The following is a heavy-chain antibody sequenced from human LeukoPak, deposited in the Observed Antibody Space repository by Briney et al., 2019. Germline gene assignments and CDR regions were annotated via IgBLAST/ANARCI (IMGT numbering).Heavy chain of an antibody. CDR2: INPNIGDT. CDR3: ARGFAGYDTSDYAFSYY. D-gene: IGHD3-22*01. Sequence: ASVKVSCKASGYTFTAYYMHWVRQAPGQGLEWMGWINPNIGDTNYAQKFQGRVTMTRDTSISTAYMELSSLRSEDTAVYYCARGFAGYDTSDYAFSYYWGQGTLVTVSS. CDR1: GYTFTAYY. V-gene: IGHV1-2*02. J-gene: IGHJ4*02.